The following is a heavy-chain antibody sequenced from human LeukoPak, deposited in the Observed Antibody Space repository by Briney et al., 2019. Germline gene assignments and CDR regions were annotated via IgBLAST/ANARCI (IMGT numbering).Heavy chain of an antibody. J-gene: IGHJ4*02. CDR2: ISGSGGST. CDR3: AKRDSSGSLPRLFDY. Sequence: GGSLRLSCAASGFTFSGYTMSWVRQAPGKGLEWVSAISGSGGSTSSADSVKGRFTISRDNSKNTLYLQMSSLRAEDTAVYYCAKRDSSGSLPRLFDYWGQGTLVTVSS. CDR1: GFTFSGYT. V-gene: IGHV3-23*01. D-gene: IGHD6-19*01.